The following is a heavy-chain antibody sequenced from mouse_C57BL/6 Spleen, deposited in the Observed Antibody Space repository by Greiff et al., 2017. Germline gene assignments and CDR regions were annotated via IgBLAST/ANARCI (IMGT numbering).Heavy chain of an antibody. CDR1: GYTFTSYG. CDR3: ARSTVVATDWYFDV. V-gene: IGHV1-81*01. D-gene: IGHD1-1*01. CDR2: IYPRSGNT. J-gene: IGHJ1*03. Sequence: QVQLQQSGAELARPGASVKLSCKASGYTFTSYGISWVKQRTGQGLEWIGEIYPRSGNTYYNEKFKGKATLTADKSSSTAYMELRSLTSEDSAVYSCARSTVVATDWYFDVWGTGTTVTVSS.